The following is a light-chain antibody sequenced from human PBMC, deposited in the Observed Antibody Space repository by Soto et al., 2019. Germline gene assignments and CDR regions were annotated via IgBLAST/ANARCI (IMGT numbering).Light chain of an antibody. J-gene: IGLJ1*01. CDR2: EVS. CDR3: GSYTSSSTDV. CDR1: SSDVGGYNY. V-gene: IGLV2-14*01. Sequence: QSALTQPASVSGSPGQSITISCTGTSSDVGGYNYVSWYQQHPGKAPKLMIYEVSNRPSGVSNRFSGSKSGNTASLTISGLQAEDEADYYCGSYTSSSTDVFGTGTKLTVL.